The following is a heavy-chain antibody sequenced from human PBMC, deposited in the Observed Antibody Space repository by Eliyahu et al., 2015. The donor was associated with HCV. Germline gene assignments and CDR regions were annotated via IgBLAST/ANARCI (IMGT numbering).Heavy chain of an antibody. D-gene: IGHD6-19*01. V-gene: IGHV3-33*01. Sequence: QVQLVESGGGVVQPGRSLRLSCAASGFTFSSYGMHWXRLAQAPGQGVEWVAVIWYDGSNKYYADSVKGRFTISRDNSKNTLYLQMNSLRAEDTAVYYCARDWGIAVAITPGGYWGQGTLVTVSS. CDR2: IWYDGSNK. CDR1: GFTFSSYG. J-gene: IGHJ4*02. CDR3: ARDWGIAVAITPGGY.